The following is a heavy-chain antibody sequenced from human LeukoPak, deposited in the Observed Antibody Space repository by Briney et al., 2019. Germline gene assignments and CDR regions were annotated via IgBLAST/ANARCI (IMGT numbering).Heavy chain of an antibody. CDR3: ARVGSSSSWFAFDI. V-gene: IGHV7-4-1*02. Sequence: GASVKVSCKASGYTFTSYAMNWVRQAPGQGLEWMGWINTNTGNPTYAQGFTGRFVFSLDTSVSTAYLQISSLKTEDTAVYYCARVGSSSSWFAFDIWGQGTMVTVSS. CDR2: INTNTGNP. J-gene: IGHJ3*02. D-gene: IGHD6-13*01. CDR1: GYTFTSYA.